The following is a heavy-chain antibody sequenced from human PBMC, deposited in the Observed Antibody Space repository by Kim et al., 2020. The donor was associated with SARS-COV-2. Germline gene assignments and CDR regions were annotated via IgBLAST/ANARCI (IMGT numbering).Heavy chain of an antibody. Sequence: SETLSLTCTVSGGSISSGGYYWSWIRQHPGKGLEWIGYIYYSGSTYYNPSLKSRVTISVDTSKNQFSLKLSSVTAADTAVYYCARDSRYYYDSRRTNWFDPWGQGTLVTVSS. CDR3: ARDSRYYYDSRRTNWFDP. CDR1: GGSISSGGYY. J-gene: IGHJ5*02. D-gene: IGHD3-22*01. V-gene: IGHV4-31*03. CDR2: IYYSGST.